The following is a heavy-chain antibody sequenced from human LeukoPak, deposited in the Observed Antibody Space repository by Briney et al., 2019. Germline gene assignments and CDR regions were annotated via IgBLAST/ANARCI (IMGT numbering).Heavy chain of an antibody. CDR2: IKQDGSEK. J-gene: IGHJ4*02. CDR3: ARDSAAYGFGESYDY. D-gene: IGHD3-10*01. Sequence: PGGSLRLSCAASRFTLNTYAMSWVRQAPGKGLEWVANIKQDGSEKYYVDSVKGRFTISRDNAKNSLYLQMNSLRAEDTAVYYCARDSAAYGFGESYDYWGQGTLVTVSS. CDR1: RFTLNTYA. V-gene: IGHV3-7*01.